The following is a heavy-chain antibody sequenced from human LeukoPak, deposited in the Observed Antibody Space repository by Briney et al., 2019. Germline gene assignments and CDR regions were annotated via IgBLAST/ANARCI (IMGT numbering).Heavy chain of an antibody. Sequence: SETLSLTCTVSGYSISSGYYWGWIRQPPGKGLEWIGSIYHSGSTYYNPSLKSRVTISVDTSKNQFSLKLSSVTAADTAVYYCARFTEAPHLNGDYGGFDYWGQGTLVTVSS. J-gene: IGHJ4*02. CDR1: GYSISSGYY. CDR3: ARFTEAPHLNGDYGGFDY. CDR2: IYHSGST. D-gene: IGHD4-17*01. V-gene: IGHV4-38-2*02.